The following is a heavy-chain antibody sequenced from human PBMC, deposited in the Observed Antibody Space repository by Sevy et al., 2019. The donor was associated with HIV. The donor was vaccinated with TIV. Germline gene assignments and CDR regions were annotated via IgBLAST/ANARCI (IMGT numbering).Heavy chain of an antibody. CDR3: VRGPNCGVGGCQQISPYCLDV. CDR2: IRNRPNRYTT. CDR1: GFAFSDHY. Sequence: GGSLRLSCAASGFAFSDHYVDWVRQAPGKGLEWVGRIRNRPNRYTTEYAASVEGRFTISRDDSRHSLYRQMNSLKTGDSAVYYCVRGPNCGVGGCQQISPYCLDVWGIGATVTVSS. J-gene: IGHJ6*03. V-gene: IGHV3-72*01. D-gene: IGHD2-21*01.